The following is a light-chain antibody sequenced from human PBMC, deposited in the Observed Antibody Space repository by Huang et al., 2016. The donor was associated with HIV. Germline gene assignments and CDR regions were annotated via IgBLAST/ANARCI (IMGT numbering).Light chain of an antibody. Sequence: EIVMRQSPATLSASPGERVTLTCTASQSVSSNLAWYQQKPGQGPRLLIYGASTRATGIPARVSGSGSGTEFTLTISSLQSEDFAVYYCQQYNNWPRTFGQGTKVEIK. J-gene: IGKJ1*01. V-gene: IGKV3-15*01. CDR2: GAS. CDR1: QSVSSN. CDR3: QQYNNWPRT.